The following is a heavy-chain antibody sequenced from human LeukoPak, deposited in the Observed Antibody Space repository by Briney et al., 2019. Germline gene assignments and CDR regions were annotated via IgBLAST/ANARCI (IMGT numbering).Heavy chain of an antibody. CDR3: AKCPASGYYFYYFDY. D-gene: IGHD3-22*01. Sequence: PGGSLRLSCAASGFTFSSYAMHWVRQAPGKGLEWVAVISYDGSNKYYADSVKGRFTISRDNARNSLYLQMNSLRAEDTAVYYCAKCPASGYYFYYFDYWGQGTLVTVSS. V-gene: IGHV3-30*04. J-gene: IGHJ4*02. CDR1: GFTFSSYA. CDR2: ISYDGSNK.